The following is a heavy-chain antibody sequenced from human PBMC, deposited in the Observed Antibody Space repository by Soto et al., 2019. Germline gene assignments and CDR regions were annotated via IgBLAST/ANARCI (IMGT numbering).Heavy chain of an antibody. CDR2: ISGSGDSA. CDR1: GFTFRDYA. Sequence: VQLLESGGGLVQPGGSLRLSCAASGFTFRDYAMNWVRQAPGKGLEWVSDISGSGDSARYADSVRGRFTISRDNSMNTLYLQMNSLRGDDTAVYYCGKERRGSGWSVCNYWGQGTLVTVAS. J-gene: IGHJ4*02. V-gene: IGHV3-23*01. CDR3: GKERRGSGWSVCNY. D-gene: IGHD6-19*01.